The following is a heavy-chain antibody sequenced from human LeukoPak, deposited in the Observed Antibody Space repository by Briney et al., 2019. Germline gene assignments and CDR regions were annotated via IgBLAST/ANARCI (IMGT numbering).Heavy chain of an antibody. J-gene: IGHJ4*02. V-gene: IGHV3-23*01. CDR1: GFTFSSYA. CDR3: AKGSPDIVLMAYVGSSYFDY. Sequence: GGLRLSCAASGFTFSSYAMSWVRQAPGKGLEWVSAISGSGGSTYYADSVKGRFTISRDNSKNTLYLQMNSLRAEDTAVYYCAKGSPDIVLMAYVGSSYFDYWGQGTLVTVSS. D-gene: IGHD2-8*01. CDR2: ISGSGGST.